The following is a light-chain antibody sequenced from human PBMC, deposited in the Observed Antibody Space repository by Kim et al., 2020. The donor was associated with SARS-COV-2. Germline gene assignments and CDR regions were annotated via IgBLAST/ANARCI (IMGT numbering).Light chain of an antibody. CDR3: QQLNSYPIT. J-gene: IGKJ5*01. CDR1: QDISSH. Sequence: IQLTQSPSSLSASVGDRVTVTCRASQDISSHLAWHQQKPGKAPKLLIYAASNLESGVPSRFSGYGSGTDFTLTISSLQPEDFATYYCQQLNSYPITCGQGTRLEI. CDR2: AAS. V-gene: IGKV1-9*01.